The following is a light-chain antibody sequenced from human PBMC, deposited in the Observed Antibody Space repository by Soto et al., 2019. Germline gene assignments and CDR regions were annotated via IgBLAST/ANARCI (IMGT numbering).Light chain of an antibody. CDR3: ETWDNDTRV. V-gene: IGLV4-60*03. Sequence: QLVPTQSSSASASLGSSVKLTCTLSSDHNIYIIAWHQQHPGKAPRFLMTVEASGTYNKGSGIPDRFSGSSSGADRYLTISNLQSEDEAQYYCETWDNDTRVFGGGTKLTVL. CDR1: SDHNIYI. CDR2: VEASGTY. J-gene: IGLJ2*01.